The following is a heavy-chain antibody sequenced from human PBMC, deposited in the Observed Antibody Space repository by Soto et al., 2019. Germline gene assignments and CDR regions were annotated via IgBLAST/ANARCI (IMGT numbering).Heavy chain of an antibody. CDR1: GGSFSGYY. D-gene: IGHD3-3*01. J-gene: IGHJ6*02. CDR3: ARGLLESLLLGYGMDV. V-gene: IGHV4-34*01. Sequence: SETLSLTCAVYGGSFSGYYGSWIRQPPGKGLEWIGEINHSGITHYTPSLTSRVTISVDKSKNQFSLKLRSVTAADTAVYYCARGLLESLLLGYGMDVWGQGTTVTVSS. CDR2: INHSGIT.